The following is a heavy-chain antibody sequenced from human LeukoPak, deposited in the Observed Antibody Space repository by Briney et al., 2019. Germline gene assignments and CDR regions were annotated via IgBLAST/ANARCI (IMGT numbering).Heavy chain of an antibody. V-gene: IGHV1-69*05. CDR2: IIPIFGTA. CDR3: AGPTQDYCSSTSCYAFDI. CDR1: GGTFSSYA. J-gene: IGHJ3*02. D-gene: IGHD2-2*01. Sequence: SVKVSCKASGGTFSSYAISWARQAPGQGLEWMGGIIPIFGTANYAQKFQGRVTITTDESTSTAYMELSGLRSEDTAVYYCAGPTQDYCSSTSCYAFDIWGQGTMVTVSS.